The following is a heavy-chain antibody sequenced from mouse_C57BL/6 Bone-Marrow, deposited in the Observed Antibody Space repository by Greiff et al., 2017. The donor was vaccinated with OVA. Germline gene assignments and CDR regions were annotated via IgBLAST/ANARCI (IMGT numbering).Heavy chain of an antibody. CDR2: ISYDGSN. CDR1: GYSITSGYY. V-gene: IGHV3-6*01. D-gene: IGHD3-2*02. CDR3: ASLSSGFAY. J-gene: IGHJ3*01. Sequence: EVQLQQSGPGLVKPSQSLSLTCSVTGYSITSGYYWNWLRQFPGNKLEWMGYISYDGSNNYNPSLKNRISITRDTSKNQFFLKLNSVTTEDTATYYCASLSSGFAYWGQGTLVTVSA.